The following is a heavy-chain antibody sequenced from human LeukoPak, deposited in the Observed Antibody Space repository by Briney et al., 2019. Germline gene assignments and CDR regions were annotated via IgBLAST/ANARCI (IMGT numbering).Heavy chain of an antibody. D-gene: IGHD2/OR15-2a*01. CDR1: GFTFRNYA. Sequence: GGSLRLSCAASGFTFRNYAIHWARQAPGKGLEWVAFISYDGAVTYYADSVKGRLTISRDNSKSTLYLHMNSLRAEDTAVYYCARDLSEKYSSDYWGQGTLVTVSS. V-gene: IGHV3-30-3*01. CDR3: ARDLSEKYSSDY. J-gene: IGHJ4*02. CDR2: ISYDGAVT.